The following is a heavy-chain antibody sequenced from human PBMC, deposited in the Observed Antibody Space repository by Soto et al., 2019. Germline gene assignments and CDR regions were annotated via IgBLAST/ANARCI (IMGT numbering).Heavy chain of an antibody. J-gene: IGHJ4*02. V-gene: IGHV1-69*01. CDR2: VIPIFGTA. CDR3: ARNGGRHSGGIDY. CDR1: GGTFSSYS. D-gene: IGHD1-26*01. Sequence: QVQLVQSGAEVKKPGSSVKVSCKASGGTFSSYSINWVRQAPGQGLEWMGEVIPIFGTANYAQKFQGRVTITADESTSTDYMDLGSLASEDTAVYSCARNGGRHSGGIDYWGQGTLVIVSS.